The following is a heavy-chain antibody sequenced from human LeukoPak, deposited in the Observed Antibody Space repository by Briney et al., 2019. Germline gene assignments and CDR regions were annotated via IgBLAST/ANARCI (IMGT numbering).Heavy chain of an antibody. CDR3: ARDFIKAYDYGDSGWFDP. D-gene: IGHD4-17*01. CDR1: GFTFSSYA. J-gene: IGHJ5*02. V-gene: IGHV3-30-3*01. CDR2: ISYDGSNK. Sequence: GGSLRLSCAASGFTFSSYAMHWVRQAPGKGLEWVAVISYDGSNKYYADSVKGRFTISRDNSKNTLYLQMNGLRAEDTAVYYCARDFIKAYDYGDSGWFDPWGQGTLVTVSS.